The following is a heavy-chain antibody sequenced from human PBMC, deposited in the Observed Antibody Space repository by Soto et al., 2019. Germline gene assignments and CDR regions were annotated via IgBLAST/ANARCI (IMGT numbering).Heavy chain of an antibody. CDR1: GYTFTSYG. V-gene: IGHV1-18*01. J-gene: IGHJ4*02. CDR2: ISAHNGNT. Sequence: QVHLVQSGAEVKKPGASVKVSCKASGYTFTSYGITWVRQAPGQGLAWMGWISAHNGNTDYAQKLQGRVIVTRDTSTSTAYMELRSLRSDDTAVYYCARGRDGDYWGQGALVTVSS. D-gene: IGHD6-6*01. CDR3: ARGRDGDY.